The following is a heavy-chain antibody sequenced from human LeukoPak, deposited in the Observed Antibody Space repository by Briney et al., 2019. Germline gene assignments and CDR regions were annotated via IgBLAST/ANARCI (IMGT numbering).Heavy chain of an antibody. D-gene: IGHD1-26*01. CDR1: GFTFSNSA. CDR3: ARGGSYSGSHRDFDY. V-gene: IGHV1-58*01. Sequence: SVXVSCKTSGFTFSNSAVQWVRQARGQRLEWIGWIGVAGGNTNYAQKVQDRITITRDMPTSTAYMELRSLESEDTAVYYCARGGSYSGSHRDFDYWGQGTLVTVSS. CDR2: IGVAGGNT. J-gene: IGHJ4*02.